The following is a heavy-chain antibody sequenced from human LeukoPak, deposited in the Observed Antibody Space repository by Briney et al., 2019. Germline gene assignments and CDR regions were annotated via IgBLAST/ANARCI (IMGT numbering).Heavy chain of an antibody. CDR1: GFTFSSYG. Sequence: PGGSLRLSCAASGFTFSSYGMHWVRQAPDKGLEWVAVIWYDGSNKYYADSVKGRFTISRDNSKNTLYLQMNSLRAEDTAVYYCARDYLRTHFDYWGQGTLVTVSS. CDR2: IWYDGSNK. D-gene: IGHD5/OR15-5a*01. J-gene: IGHJ4*02. V-gene: IGHV3-33*01. CDR3: ARDYLRTHFDY.